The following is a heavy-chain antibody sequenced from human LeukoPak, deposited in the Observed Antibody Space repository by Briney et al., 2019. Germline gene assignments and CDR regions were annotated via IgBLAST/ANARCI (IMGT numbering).Heavy chain of an antibody. CDR3: ARGPSMVRGVTAFDY. J-gene: IGHJ4*02. V-gene: IGHV3-33*01. Sequence: PGRSLRLSCAASGFTFSSYGMHWDRQAPGKGLEWVAVIWYDGSNKYYADSVKGRFTISRDNSKNTLYLQMNSLRAEDTAVYYCARGPSMVRGVTAFDYWGQGTLVTVSS. CDR1: GFTFSSYG. CDR2: IWYDGSNK. D-gene: IGHD3-10*01.